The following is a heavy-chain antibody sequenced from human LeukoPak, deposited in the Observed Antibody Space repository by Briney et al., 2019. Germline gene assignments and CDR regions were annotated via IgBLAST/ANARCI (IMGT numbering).Heavy chain of an antibody. CDR2: IIPIFGTA. CDR3: ARVGSGGSYYFDY. J-gene: IGHJ4*02. CDR1: GCTFSSYA. D-gene: IGHD1-26*01. Sequence: ASVKVSCKASGCTFSSYAISWVRQAPGQGLEWMGGIIPIFGTANYAQKFQGRVTITADESTSTAYMELSSLRSEDTAVYYCARVGSGGSYYFDYWGQGTLVTVSS. V-gene: IGHV1-69*13.